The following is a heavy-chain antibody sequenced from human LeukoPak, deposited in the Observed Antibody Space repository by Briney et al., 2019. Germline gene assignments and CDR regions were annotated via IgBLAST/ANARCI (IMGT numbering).Heavy chain of an antibody. CDR2: INPNSGGT. D-gene: IGHD5-18*01. CDR1: GYTFTGYY. V-gene: IGHV1-2*02. J-gene: IGHJ3*02. Sequence: ASVKVSCKASGYTFTGYYMHWVRQAPGQGLEWMGWINPNSGGTNYAQKFQGRVTMTRDTSISTAYMELSSLRSEDTAVYYCARGLYSYGANDAFDIWGQGTMVTVSS. CDR3: ARGLYSYGANDAFDI.